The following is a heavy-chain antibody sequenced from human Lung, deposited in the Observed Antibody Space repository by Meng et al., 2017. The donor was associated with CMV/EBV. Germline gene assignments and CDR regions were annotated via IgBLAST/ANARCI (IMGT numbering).Heavy chain of an antibody. CDR1: GFTFRSLW. Sequence: GGSLRLSCAASGFTFRSLWMSWVRRAPGRGLEWVANINQDGTEKHYVDSVRGRFTISRDNAKNSLCLQMSSLTVEDTAVYYCASGRGYSAWGQGTLVTVYS. CDR3: ASGRGYSA. D-gene: IGHD4-11*01. V-gene: IGHV3-7*01. J-gene: IGHJ5*02. CDR2: INQDGTEK.